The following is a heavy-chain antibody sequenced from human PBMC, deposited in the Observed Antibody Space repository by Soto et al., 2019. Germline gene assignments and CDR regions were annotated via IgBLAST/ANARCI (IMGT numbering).Heavy chain of an antibody. Sequence: QVQLVQSGAEVKKPGSSMKVSCKASGGTFSSYAISWVRQAPGQGLEWMGGIIPIFVTADYAQKFPGRVTITADESTSTAYMELSSLRSEDTAVYYCARGITGTVTYYYGLDVWGQGTTVTVSS. J-gene: IGHJ6*02. CDR2: IIPIFVTA. V-gene: IGHV1-69*12. CDR1: GGTFSSYA. D-gene: IGHD1-20*01. CDR3: ARGITGTVTYYYGLDV.